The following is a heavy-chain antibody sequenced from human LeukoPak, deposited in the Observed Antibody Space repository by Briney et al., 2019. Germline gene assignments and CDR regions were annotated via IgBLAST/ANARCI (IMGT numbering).Heavy chain of an antibody. V-gene: IGHV3-23*01. CDR3: AKGGDVTVTTFDY. J-gene: IGHJ4*02. D-gene: IGHD4-17*01. Sequence: GGSLRLSCVASGITFRNYWMSWVRQAPGKGLEWVSAISGSGGSTYYADSVKGRFTISRDNSKNTLYLQMNSLRAEDTAVYYCAKGGDVTVTTFDYWGQGTLVTVSS. CDR2: ISGSGGST. CDR1: GITFRNYW.